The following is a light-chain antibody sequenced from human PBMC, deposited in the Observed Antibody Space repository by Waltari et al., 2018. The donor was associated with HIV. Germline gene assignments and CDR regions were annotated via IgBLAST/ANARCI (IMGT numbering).Light chain of an antibody. CDR3: SSYTTSSTMI. CDR1: TSDVGGYNY. V-gene: IGLV2-14*03. Sequence: QSALTQPASVSGSPGQSITISCTGTTSDVGGYNYVSWYQQHPGKAPKLMIYDVRNLPSGVSPRFSGSKSDNTASLTISGLQAEDEADYFCSSYTTSSTMIFGGGTKLTVL. J-gene: IGLJ2*01. CDR2: DVR.